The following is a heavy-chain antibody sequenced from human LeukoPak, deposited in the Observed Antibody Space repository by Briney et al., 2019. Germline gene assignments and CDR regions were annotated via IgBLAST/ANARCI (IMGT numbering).Heavy chain of an antibody. V-gene: IGHV3-23*01. Sequence: PGGSLRLSCAASGFTFSSYAMSWVRQAPGKGLEWVSAISGSGGSTYYADSVKGRFTISRDNSKNTLYLQMNSLRAEDTAVYYCEHENAYCGGDCYCGLTAFDPWGQGTLVTVSS. D-gene: IGHD2-21*02. CDR3: EHENAYCGGDCYCGLTAFDP. CDR1: GFTFSSYA. J-gene: IGHJ5*02. CDR2: ISGSGGST.